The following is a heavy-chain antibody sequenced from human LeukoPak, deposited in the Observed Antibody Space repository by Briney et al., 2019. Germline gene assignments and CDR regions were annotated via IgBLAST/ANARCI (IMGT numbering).Heavy chain of an antibody. Sequence: GASVKVSCKASGGTFSSYAISWVRQAPGQGLEWMGWINPNSGGTNYAQKFQGRVTMTRDTSISTAYMELSRLRSDDTAVYYCARDPQLYYYYYMDVWGKGTTVTVSS. J-gene: IGHJ6*03. CDR1: GGTFSSYA. D-gene: IGHD5-18*01. V-gene: IGHV1-2*02. CDR2: INPNSGGT. CDR3: ARDPQLYYYYYMDV.